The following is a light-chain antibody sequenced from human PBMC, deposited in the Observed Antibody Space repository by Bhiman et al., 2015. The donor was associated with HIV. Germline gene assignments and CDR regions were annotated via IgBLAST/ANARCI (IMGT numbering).Light chain of an antibody. V-gene: IGLV1-47*01. J-gene: IGLJ1*01. CDR3: QSFDSSLTGPV. CDR2: KNN. Sequence: QSVLTQTPSASGAPGQGVTISCSGSSSNVGRNYVYWYQQLPGTTPKLLIYKNNQRPSGVPDRFSGSKSGTSASLVITGLQAEDEADYYCQSFDSSLTGPVFGSGTKVTVL. CDR1: SSNVGRNY.